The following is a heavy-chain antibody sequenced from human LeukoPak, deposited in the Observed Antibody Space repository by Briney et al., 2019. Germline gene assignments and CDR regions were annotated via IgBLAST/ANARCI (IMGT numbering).Heavy chain of an antibody. CDR1: GFTFSSYG. J-gene: IGHJ4*02. D-gene: IGHD6-19*01. Sequence: GRSLRLSCAASGFTFSSYGMHWVRQAPGKGLEWVAVISYDGSNKYYADSVKGRFTISRDNSKNTLYLQMNSLRAEDTAVYYCAKDFGSGWYYFDYWGQGTLVTVSS. CDR2: ISYDGSNK. V-gene: IGHV3-30*18. CDR3: AKDFGSGWYYFDY.